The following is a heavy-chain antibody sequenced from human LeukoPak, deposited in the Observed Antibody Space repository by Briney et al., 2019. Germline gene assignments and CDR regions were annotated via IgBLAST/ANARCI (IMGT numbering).Heavy chain of an antibody. CDR2: ITISSNFI. Sequence: PGGSLRLSCAASGFSLSSYSMSWVRQAPGKGLEWVSSITISSNFIYYADSVKGRFTISRDNAKSSLFLQMNSLRAEDTAVYFCARDGHGDGFLTGYSYFGMDVWGQGTTVTVSS. J-gene: IGHJ6*02. CDR1: GFSLSSYS. D-gene: IGHD3-9*01. CDR3: ARDGHGDGFLTGYSYFGMDV. V-gene: IGHV3-21*01.